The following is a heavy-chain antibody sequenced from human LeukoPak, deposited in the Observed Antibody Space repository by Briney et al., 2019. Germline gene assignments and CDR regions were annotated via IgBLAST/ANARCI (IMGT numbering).Heavy chain of an antibody. J-gene: IGHJ4*02. V-gene: IGHV3-30*04. CDR2: ISYDGSNK. Sequence: PGGSLRLSCAASGFTFSSYAMHWVRQAPGKGLEWVAVISYDGSNKYYADSVKGRFTISRDNSKNTLYLQMNSLRAEHTAVYYCARDSYGALWFGELNDYWGQGTLVTVSS. CDR3: ARDSYGALWFGELNDY. CDR1: GFTFSSYA. D-gene: IGHD3-10*01.